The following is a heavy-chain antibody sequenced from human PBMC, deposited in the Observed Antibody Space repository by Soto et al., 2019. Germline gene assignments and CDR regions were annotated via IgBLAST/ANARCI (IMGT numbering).Heavy chain of an antibody. J-gene: IGHJ3*02. CDR2: INPSGGST. D-gene: IGHD3-10*01. CDR1: GYTFTSNY. CDR3: ARDRVGGSGSYYQNHDDAFDI. Sequence: GASVKVSCKASGYTFTSNYMHWVRQAPGQGLEWMGIINPSGGSTSYAQKFQGRVTMTRDTSTSTVYMELSSLRSEDTAVYYCARDRVGGSGSYYQNHDDAFDIWGQGTMVTVSS. V-gene: IGHV1-46*01.